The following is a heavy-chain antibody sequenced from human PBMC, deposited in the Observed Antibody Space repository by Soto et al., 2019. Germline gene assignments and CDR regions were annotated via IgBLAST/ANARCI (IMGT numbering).Heavy chain of an antibody. CDR3: ARDGRGWEGHYYYYYGMDV. CDR1: GFTFSSYG. D-gene: IGHD6-19*01. V-gene: IGHV3-33*01. Sequence: GGSLRLSCAASGFTFSSYGMHWVRQAPGKGLEWVAVIWYDGSNKYYADSVKGRFTISRDNSKNTLYLQMNSLRAEDTAVYYCARDGRGWEGHYYYYYGMDVWGQGTTVTVSS. CDR2: IWYDGSNK. J-gene: IGHJ6*02.